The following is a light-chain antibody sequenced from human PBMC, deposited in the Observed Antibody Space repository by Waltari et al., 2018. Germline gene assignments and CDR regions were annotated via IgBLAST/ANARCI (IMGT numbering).Light chain of an antibody. J-gene: IGKJ4*01. Sequence: DIQMTQSPSSLSPSVGDRVILTCRASQAISTFLAWFQLKPGKAPKSLIYAASTLQTGVSSNFGGSGSSTDCTLTSSSLQPGDCATYYCQQYSTFPPTFGGGTRVEI. CDR3: QQYSTFPPT. CDR1: QAISTF. CDR2: AAS. V-gene: IGKV1-16*02.